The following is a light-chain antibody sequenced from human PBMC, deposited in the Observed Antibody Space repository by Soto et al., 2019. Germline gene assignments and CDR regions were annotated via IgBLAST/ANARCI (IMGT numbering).Light chain of an antibody. CDR3: QHYVERSPIT. Sequence: EIVLTPSPGTLSLSPGERATLSCRASQSVSSYLAWYQQKPGQAHRLIISGASSRATGIPDRFSGSGSGTAFTLTISRLEPADFALYYCQHYVERSPITFGQGTRLEIK. CDR1: QSVSSY. V-gene: IGKV3-20*01. CDR2: GAS. J-gene: IGKJ5*01.